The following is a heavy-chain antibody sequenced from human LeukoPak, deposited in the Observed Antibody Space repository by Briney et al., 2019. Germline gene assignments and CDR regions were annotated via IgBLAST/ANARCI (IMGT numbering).Heavy chain of an antibody. CDR2: IYSGGST. CDR3: ARDRRGPNTYYDFWSGYES. D-gene: IGHD3-3*01. J-gene: IGHJ5*02. Sequence: PGGSLRLSCAASGFTVSSNYMSWVRQAPGKGLEWVSVIYSGGSTYYADSVTGRFTISRDNSKNTLYLQMNSLIAEDTAVYCCARDRRGPNTYYDFWSGYESWGQGTLVTVSS. V-gene: IGHV3-53*01. CDR1: GFTVSSNY.